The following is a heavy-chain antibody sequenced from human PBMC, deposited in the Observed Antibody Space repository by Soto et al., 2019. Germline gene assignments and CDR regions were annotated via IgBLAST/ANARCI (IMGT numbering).Heavy chain of an antibody. CDR3: ARPLWRDDYNWGYFDL. D-gene: IGHD4-4*01. V-gene: IGHV3-30-3*01. CDR2: ISYDGSNK. Sequence: QVKLVESGGGVVQPGRSLRLSCAASGFTCSSYAMHWVRQAPGKGLEWMAVISYDGSNKYYADSVKGRFTISRDNSKNTLYLQMNSLRAEDTAVYYCARPLWRDDYNWGYFDLWGRGTLVTVSS. J-gene: IGHJ2*01. CDR1: GFTCSSYA.